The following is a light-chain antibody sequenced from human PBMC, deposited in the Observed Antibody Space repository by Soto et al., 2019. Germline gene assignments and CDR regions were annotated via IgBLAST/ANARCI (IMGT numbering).Light chain of an antibody. V-gene: IGKV3-20*01. Sequence: EIVLTQSPGTLSLSPGERATLSCRASQSVSSSFLAWYQQKPGQAPRLLIYGASSRATGIPDRFSGSGSGTDFTLTISRLEPKEFAVYYCQQYGSSPQTFGQGTKVEI. CDR2: GAS. CDR1: QSVSSSF. CDR3: QQYGSSPQT. J-gene: IGKJ1*01.